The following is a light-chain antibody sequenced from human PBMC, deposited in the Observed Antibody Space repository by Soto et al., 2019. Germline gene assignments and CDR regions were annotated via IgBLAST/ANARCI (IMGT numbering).Light chain of an antibody. CDR2: DVS. J-gene: IGLJ1*01. Sequence: QSALTQPASVSGSPGQSISISCTGTSSDIGGYNHVSWYQQHPGKAPKLMIYDVSNRPSGVSNRFSGSKSGNTASLTISGLQAEDEADYYCSSWTTSSNPLYVFGTGTKLTVL. CDR3: SSWTTSSNPLYV. V-gene: IGLV2-14*03. CDR1: SSDIGGYNH.